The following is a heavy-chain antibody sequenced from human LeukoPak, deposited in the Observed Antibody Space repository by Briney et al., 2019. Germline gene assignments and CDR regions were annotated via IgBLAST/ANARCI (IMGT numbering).Heavy chain of an antibody. CDR2: INPSGGTT. CDR3: ARGRPGSGWSFDY. CDR1: GYTFTTYY. D-gene: IGHD6-19*01. V-gene: IGHV1-46*01. J-gene: IGHJ4*02. Sequence: VASVKVSCKPSGYTFTTYYMHWVRQAPGQGLEWIGIINPSGGTTNYEQKFHGRVTMTRDTSTTTLYMELSSLRSEDTAVYYCARGRPGSGWSFDYWGQGPLVPVSS.